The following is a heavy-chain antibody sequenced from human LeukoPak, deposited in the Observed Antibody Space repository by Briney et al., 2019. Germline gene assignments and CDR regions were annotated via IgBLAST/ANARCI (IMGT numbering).Heavy chain of an antibody. CDR2: ISAYNGNT. V-gene: IGHV1-18*01. Sequence: ASVKVSCKASGYTFTSYGISWVRQAPGQGLEWMGWISAYNGNTNYAQKLQGRVTMTTDTSTRTAYMELRSLRSDDTAVYYCARDRNRYSSGWYSDYWGQGTPVTVSS. CDR1: GYTFTSYG. D-gene: IGHD6-19*01. J-gene: IGHJ4*02. CDR3: ARDRNRYSSGWYSDY.